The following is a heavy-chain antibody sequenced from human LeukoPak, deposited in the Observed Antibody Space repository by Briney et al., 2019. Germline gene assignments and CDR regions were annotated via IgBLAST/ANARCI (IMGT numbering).Heavy chain of an antibody. V-gene: IGHV1-18*01. J-gene: IGHJ4*02. CDR3: ARYNSLLRGVTTSDY. CDR1: GYTFSNYG. Sequence: ASVKVSCKASGYTFSNYGITWVRQAPGQGLEWMGTISGHNGDVNYAPKFQGRVTMTTDTSTTTAYMELRSLRFDDTAVYYCARYNSLLRGVTTSDYWGQGTLVTVSS. D-gene: IGHD3-10*01. CDR2: ISGHNGDV.